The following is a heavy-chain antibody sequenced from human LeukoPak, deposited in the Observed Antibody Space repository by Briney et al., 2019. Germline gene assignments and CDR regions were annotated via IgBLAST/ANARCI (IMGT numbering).Heavy chain of an antibody. Sequence: SVKVSCKASGGTFSSYAISWVRQAPGQGLEWMGGIIPIFGTANYAQKFQGRVTITADKSTSTAYMELSSLRSEDTAVYYCARGNDYGDYVDNYYYYGMDVWGKGSTVTVSS. J-gene: IGHJ6*04. CDR1: GGTFSSYA. D-gene: IGHD4-17*01. V-gene: IGHV1-69*06. CDR3: ARGNDYGDYVDNYYYYGMDV. CDR2: IIPIFGTA.